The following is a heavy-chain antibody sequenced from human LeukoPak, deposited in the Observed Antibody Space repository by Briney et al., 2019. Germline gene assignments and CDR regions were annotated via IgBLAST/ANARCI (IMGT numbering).Heavy chain of an antibody. V-gene: IGHV4-30-4*08. CDR1: GGSISSGDYY. CDR2: IYYSGST. D-gene: IGHD3-22*01. J-gene: IGHJ4*02. Sequence: SETLSLTCTVSGGSISSGDYYWSWIRQPPGTGLEWIGYIYYSGSTYYNPSLKSRVTISVDTSKHQFSLKLSSVTAADTAVYYCARDAQRADRSGGGGEFDYWGQGTLVTVSS. CDR3: ARDAQRADRSGGGGEFDY.